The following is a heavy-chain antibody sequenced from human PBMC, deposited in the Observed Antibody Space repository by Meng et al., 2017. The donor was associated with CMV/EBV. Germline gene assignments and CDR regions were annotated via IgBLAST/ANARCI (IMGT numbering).Heavy chain of an antibody. V-gene: IGHV1-2*02. CDR3: PRSYSGYDYWFDP. Sequence: ASVKVSCKASGYTFTGYYMHWVRQAPGQGLEWMGWINPNSGGTNYAQKFQGRVTMTRDTSISTAYMELSRLRSDDTAVYYCPRSYSGYDYWFDPWGQGTLVTVSS. CDR1: GYTFTGYY. J-gene: IGHJ5*02. CDR2: INPNSGGT. D-gene: IGHD5-12*01.